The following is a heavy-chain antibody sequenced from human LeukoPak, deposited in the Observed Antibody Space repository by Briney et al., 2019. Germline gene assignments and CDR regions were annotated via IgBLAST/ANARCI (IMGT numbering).Heavy chain of an antibody. CDR2: INPNSGGT. J-gene: IGHJ1*01. Sequence: ASVKVSCEASGYTFSDCHMHWVRQAPGQGLEWMGWINPNSGGTNYAQKFQGRVTMTRDTSISTAYMELSRLRSDDTAVYYCARVEGGWDSSGYYFEYFQHWGQGTLVTVSS. V-gene: IGHV1-2*02. D-gene: IGHD3-22*01. CDR1: GYTFSDCH. CDR3: ARVEGGWDSSGYYFEYFQH.